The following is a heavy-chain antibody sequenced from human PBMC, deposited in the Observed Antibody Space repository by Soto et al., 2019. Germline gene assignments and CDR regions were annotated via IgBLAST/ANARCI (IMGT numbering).Heavy chain of an antibody. CDR3: AKSIIVLTPDYGYSYTMPFEY. V-gene: IGHV3-7*01. D-gene: IGHD5-18*01. CDR1: GFTFSDYW. J-gene: IGHJ4*02. CDR2: IKQDGNEK. Sequence: PGGSLRLSCAVSGFTFSDYWMSWVRQAPGKGLEWVANIKQDGNEKYYADSVKGRFTFSRDNSKNTLYLQMNSLRPEDTAAYYCAKSIIVLTPDYGYSYTMPFEYWGQGTLVTVSS.